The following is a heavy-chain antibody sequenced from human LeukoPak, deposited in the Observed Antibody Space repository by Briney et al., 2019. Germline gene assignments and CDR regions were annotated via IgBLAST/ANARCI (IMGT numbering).Heavy chain of an antibody. CDR1: GFTFDDYT. CDR2: ISWDGGST. CDR3: AKGLGRYYYYYMDV. J-gene: IGHJ6*03. V-gene: IGHV3-43*01. D-gene: IGHD3-16*01. Sequence: PGGSLRLSCAASGFTFDDYTMHWVRQAPGKGLEWVSLISWDGGSTYYADSVKGRFTISRDNSKNSLYLQMNSLRTEDTALYYCAKGLGRYYYYYMDVWGKGTTVTVSS.